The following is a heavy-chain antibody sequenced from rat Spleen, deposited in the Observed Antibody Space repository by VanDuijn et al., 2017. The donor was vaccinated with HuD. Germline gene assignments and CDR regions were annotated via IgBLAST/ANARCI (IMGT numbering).Heavy chain of an antibody. Sequence: EVQLVESGGGLVQPGRSLKLSCAASGFTFSTFPMAWVRQAPTKGLEWVASISTSGSSTYYRDSVKGRFTISRDNAKSTLYLQMDSLRSEDTATYHCASHRHYTVYIMDAWGQGASVTVSS. CDR2: ISTSGSST. J-gene: IGHJ4*01. V-gene: IGHV5-46*01. D-gene: IGHD1-1*01. CDR1: GFTFSTFP. CDR3: ASHRHYTVYIMDA.